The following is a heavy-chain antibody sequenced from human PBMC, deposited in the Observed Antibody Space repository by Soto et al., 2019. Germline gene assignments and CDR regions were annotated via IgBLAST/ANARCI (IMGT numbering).Heavy chain of an antibody. CDR1: GYTFTGYY. CDR2: INPNSGGT. D-gene: IGHD5-12*01. V-gene: IGHV1-2*04. Sequence: ASVKVTCTASGYTFTGYYMHWVRQAPGQGLEWMGWINPNSGGTNYAQKFQGWVTMTRDTSISTAYMELSRLRSDDTAVYYCARGGYGAHYMDVWGKGTTVTVSS. J-gene: IGHJ6*03. CDR3: ARGGYGAHYMDV.